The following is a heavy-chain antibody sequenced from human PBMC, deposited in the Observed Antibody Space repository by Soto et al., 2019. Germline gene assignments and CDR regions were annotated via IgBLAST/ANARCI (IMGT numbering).Heavy chain of an antibody. Sequence: QVQLVQSGAEVKKPGSSVKLSCKASGGTFSSYAISWVRQAPGQGLEWMGGIIPIFGTANYAQKFQGRVTITADKSRRTAYMELSSLRSEDTAVYYCASSDIVATICYYYYGMDVWGQGTTVTVSS. D-gene: IGHD5-12*01. V-gene: IGHV1-69*06. CDR1: GGTFSSYA. J-gene: IGHJ6*02. CDR3: ASSDIVATICYYYYGMDV. CDR2: IIPIFGTA.